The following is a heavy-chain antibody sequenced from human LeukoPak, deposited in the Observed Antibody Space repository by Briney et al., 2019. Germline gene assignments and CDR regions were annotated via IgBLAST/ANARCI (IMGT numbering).Heavy chain of an antibody. CDR2: ISSTGGST. CDR1: GFTFSSYE. J-gene: IGHJ4*02. Sequence: GGSLRLSCAASGFTFSSYEMNWVRQAPGKGLEWVSAISSTGGSTDYADSVKGRFTVSRDNSKNTLYLQMNSLRAEDTAVYYCAKASNTGYFDYWGQGTLVTVSS. D-gene: IGHD2-8*02. V-gene: IGHV3-23*01. CDR3: AKASNTGYFDY.